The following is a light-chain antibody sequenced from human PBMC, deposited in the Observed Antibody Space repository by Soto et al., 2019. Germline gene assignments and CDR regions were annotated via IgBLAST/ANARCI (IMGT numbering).Light chain of an antibody. CDR3: MQGTHWPPT. V-gene: IGKV2-30*01. Sequence: DVVMTQSPLSLPVTLGQPASISCRSSRSLVYSDGNAYLSWFQQRPGQSPRRLIYKASNRDSGVPDRLSGSGSGTDFTLQINRVEAEDVGVYYCMQGTHWPPTFGRGTRVEIK. CDR2: KAS. J-gene: IGKJ1*01. CDR1: RSLVYSDGNAY.